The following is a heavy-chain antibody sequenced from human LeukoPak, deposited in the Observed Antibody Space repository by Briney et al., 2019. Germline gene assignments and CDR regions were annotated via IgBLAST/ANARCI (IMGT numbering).Heavy chain of an antibody. V-gene: IGHV4-59*08. CDR3: ARHSDPPGNPRNFDY. CDR2: IYNSGNT. D-gene: IGHD1-14*01. J-gene: IGHJ4*02. Sequence: PSETLSLTCTVSGDSISRCYWGWIRQPPGKGLEWIGYIYNSGNTNYNPSLKSRVTMSGDTSKNQFSLRLTSVTAADTAVYYCARHSDPPGNPRNFDYWGQGILVTVSS. CDR1: GDSISRCY.